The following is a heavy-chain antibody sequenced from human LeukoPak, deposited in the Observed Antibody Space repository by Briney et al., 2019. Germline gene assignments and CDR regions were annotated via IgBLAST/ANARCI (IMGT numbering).Heavy chain of an antibody. V-gene: IGHV1-2*02. Sequence: ASVKVSCKASGYTFTSYGISWVRQAPGQGLEWMGWINPNSGGTNYAQKFQGRVTMTRDTSISTAYMELSRLRSDDTAVYYCARDPKRITMVRGENYFDYWGQGTLVTVSS. CDR2: INPNSGGT. CDR3: ARDPKRITMVRGENYFDY. CDR1: GYTFTSYG. D-gene: IGHD3-10*01. J-gene: IGHJ4*02.